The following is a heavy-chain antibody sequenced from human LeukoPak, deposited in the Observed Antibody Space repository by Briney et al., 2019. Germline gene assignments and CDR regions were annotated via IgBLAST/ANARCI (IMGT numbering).Heavy chain of an antibody. J-gene: IGHJ4*02. D-gene: IGHD7-27*01. Sequence: GGSLRLSCVASDFTFSSYTMIWVRQAPGKALEWVSVIGTRGDGIHYADSVKGWFTISRDDSKNTLYPQMNSLRAEDTAVYYCARDPNWGSGYWGQGTLVTVSS. CDR1: DFTFSSYT. CDR2: IGTRGDGI. V-gene: IGHV3-23*01. CDR3: ARDPNWGSGY.